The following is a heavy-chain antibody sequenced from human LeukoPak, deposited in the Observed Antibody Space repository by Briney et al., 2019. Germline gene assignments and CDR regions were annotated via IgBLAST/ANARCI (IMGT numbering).Heavy chain of an antibody. V-gene: IGHV4-61*01. D-gene: IGHD4-17*01. J-gene: IGHJ6*02. CDR3: ARDFAVTTAYYYGMDV. CDR1: GGSISSGHSY. Sequence: SETLSLTCTVSGGSISSGHSYWSWIRQPPGKGLEWIGYIYYSGSTNYNPSLKSRVTISVDTSKNQFSLKLSSVTAADTAVYYCARDFAVTTAYYYGMDVWGQGTTVTVSS. CDR2: IYYSGST.